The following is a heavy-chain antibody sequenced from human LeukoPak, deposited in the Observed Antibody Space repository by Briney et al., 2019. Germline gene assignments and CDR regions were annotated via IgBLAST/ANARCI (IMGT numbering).Heavy chain of an antibody. CDR1: GYIFTGYY. CDR3: AIECCFDGNIYSKGFEY. Sequence: ASVKVSCKTSGYIFTGYYLHWLRQAPGQGLEWLGCIHPNGYSEPAPIFRGRGTMTRDTSLSTAYMDLSTLKSDDTAVYYCAIECCFDGNIYSKGFEYWGLGTVVTVSS. V-gene: IGHV1-2*02. CDR2: IHPNGYS. D-gene: IGHD3-10*01. J-gene: IGHJ4*02.